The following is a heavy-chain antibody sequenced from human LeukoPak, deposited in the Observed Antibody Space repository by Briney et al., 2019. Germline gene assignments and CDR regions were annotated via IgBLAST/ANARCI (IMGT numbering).Heavy chain of an antibody. Sequence: PGGSLRLSCAASGFTFTIYAMTWVRQAPGKGLEWVSGIYGSGQTTYYADSVKGRFTISRDNSKNTLYLQMNSLRAEDTALYYCAKALYDSGAYSFDYWGQGTLVTVSS. V-gene: IGHV3-23*01. CDR2: IYGSGQTT. D-gene: IGHD3-22*01. CDR1: GFTFTIYA. CDR3: AKALYDSGAYSFDY. J-gene: IGHJ4*02.